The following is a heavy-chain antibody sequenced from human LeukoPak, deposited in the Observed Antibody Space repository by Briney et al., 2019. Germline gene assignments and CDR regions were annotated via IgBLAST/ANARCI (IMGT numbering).Heavy chain of an antibody. V-gene: IGHV1-18*01. CDR1: GYTFTTFG. CDR2: INTYNGNT. J-gene: IGHJ4*02. Sequence: ASVKVSCKASGYTFTTFGITWVRQAPGQGLEWMGWINTYNGNTNYAQNLQGRVTMTTDTSTSTAYMELRSLTSDDTAVYYCARLGSDCGGGNCYWGQETRVTVSS. CDR3: ARLGSDCGGGNCY. D-gene: IGHD2-15*01.